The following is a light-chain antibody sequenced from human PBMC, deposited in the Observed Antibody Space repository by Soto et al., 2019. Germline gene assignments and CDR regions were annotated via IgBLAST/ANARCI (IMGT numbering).Light chain of an antibody. CDR3: QSYDSSLSGHVV. CDR1: SSNIGAGYD. CDR2: GNS. Sequence: QSVLTQPPSVTGAPGQRVTISCTGSSSNIGAGYDVHWYQQLPGTAPKLLIYGNSNRPSGVPDRLSGSKSGTSASLAITGLQAEDEADYYCQSYDSSLSGHVVFGGGTKVTVL. V-gene: IGLV1-40*01. J-gene: IGLJ2*01.